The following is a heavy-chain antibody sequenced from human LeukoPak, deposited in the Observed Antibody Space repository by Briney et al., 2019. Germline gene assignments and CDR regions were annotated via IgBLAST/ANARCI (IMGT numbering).Heavy chain of an antibody. CDR3: ARDYCSSTSCLFDY. D-gene: IGHD2-2*01. CDR2: INPNSGDT. J-gene: IGHJ4*02. V-gene: IGHV1-2*06. CDR1: GYTFTSNY. Sequence: ASVKVSCKASGYTFTSNYMHWVRQAPGQGLEWMGRINPNSGDTNYAQNFQGRVTMTRDTSISTAYMELSRLRSDDTAVYYCARDYCSSTSCLFDYWGQGTLVTVSS.